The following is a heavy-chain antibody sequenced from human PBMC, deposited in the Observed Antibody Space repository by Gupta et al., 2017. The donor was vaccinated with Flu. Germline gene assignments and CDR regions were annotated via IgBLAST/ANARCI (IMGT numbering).Heavy chain of an antibody. CDR3: ARAAAGSPYCYGMDV. CDR1: EYSFTTYW. CDR2: IYPGDSDT. J-gene: IGHJ6*02. D-gene: IGHD6-13*01. Sequence: EVQLVQSGAEVKKPGESLKISCKASEYSFTTYWIGWVRQMPGKGLEWMGIIYPGDSDTRYSPSFQGQVTISADKSISTAYLQWSSLKASDTAMYYCARAAAGSPYCYGMDVWGQGTTVTVSS. V-gene: IGHV5-51*01.